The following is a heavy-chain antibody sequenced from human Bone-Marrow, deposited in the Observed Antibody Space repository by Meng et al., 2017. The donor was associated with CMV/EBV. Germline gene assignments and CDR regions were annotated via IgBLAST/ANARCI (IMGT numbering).Heavy chain of an antibody. CDR2: IYPGDSDT. V-gene: IGHV5-51*01. CDR1: GYSFTSYW. D-gene: IGHD2-2*01. Sequence: GGSLRLSCKGSGYSFTSYWIGWVRQMPGKGLEWMGIIYPGDSDTRYSPSFQGQVTISADKSISTAYLQWSSLKASDTAMYYCARIKGVVPALPRFDPWGQGTLVTFSS. J-gene: IGHJ5*02. CDR3: ARIKGVVPALPRFDP.